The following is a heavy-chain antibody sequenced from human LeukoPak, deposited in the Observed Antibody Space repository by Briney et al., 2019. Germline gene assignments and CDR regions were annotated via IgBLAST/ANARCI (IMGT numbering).Heavy chain of an antibody. CDR3: ARVRSGDYDFWSGRYYFDY. V-gene: IGHV3-11*06. J-gene: IGHJ4*02. CDR1: GFTFSDYY. D-gene: IGHD3-3*01. CDR2: ISSSSSYT. Sequence: GGSLRLSCAASGFTFSDYYMSWIRQAPGKGLEWVSYISSSSSYTNYADSVKGRFTISRDNAKNSLYLQMNSLRAEDTAVYYCARVRSGDYDFWSGRYYFDYWGRGALVTVSS.